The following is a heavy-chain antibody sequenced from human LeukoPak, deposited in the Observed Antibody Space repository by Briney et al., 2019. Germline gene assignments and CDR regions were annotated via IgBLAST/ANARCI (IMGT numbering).Heavy chain of an antibody. D-gene: IGHD2-2*01. CDR3: ARAAILDAFDI. Sequence: GGSLRLSCAASGFTFSSYWMSWVRQAPGKWLEWVANIKQDGSEKYYVDSVKGRFTISRDNAKNSLYLQMNSLRAEDTAVYYCARAAILDAFDIWGQGTMVTVSS. CDR2: IKQDGSEK. J-gene: IGHJ3*02. V-gene: IGHV3-7*01. CDR1: GFTFSSYW.